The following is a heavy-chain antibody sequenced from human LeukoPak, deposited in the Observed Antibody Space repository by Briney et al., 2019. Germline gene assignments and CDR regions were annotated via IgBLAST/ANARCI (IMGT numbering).Heavy chain of an antibody. Sequence: SETLSLTCTVPGGSISSYYWSWIRQPPGKGLEWIGYIYYSGSTNYNPSLKSRVTISVDTSKNQFSLKLSSVTAADTAVYYCARGARYCSGGSCSRTGPFQHWGQGTLVTVSS. CDR3: ARGARYCSGGSCSRTGPFQH. CDR1: GGSISSYY. J-gene: IGHJ1*01. CDR2: IYYSGST. D-gene: IGHD2-15*01. V-gene: IGHV4-59*01.